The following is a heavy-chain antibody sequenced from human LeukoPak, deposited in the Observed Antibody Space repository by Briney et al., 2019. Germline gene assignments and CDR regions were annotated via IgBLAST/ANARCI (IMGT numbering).Heavy chain of an antibody. CDR3: ARVRTTWSNWFDP. J-gene: IGHJ5*02. V-gene: IGHV4-30-2*01. D-gene: IGHD1-7*01. CDR1: GGSISSGGYS. CDR2: IYHSGST. Sequence: SETLSLTCAVSGGSISSGGYSRSWIQQPPGKGLEWIGYIYHSGSTYYNPSLKSRVTISVDRSKNQSSLKLSSVTAADTAVYYCARVRTTWSNWFDPWGQGTLVTVSS.